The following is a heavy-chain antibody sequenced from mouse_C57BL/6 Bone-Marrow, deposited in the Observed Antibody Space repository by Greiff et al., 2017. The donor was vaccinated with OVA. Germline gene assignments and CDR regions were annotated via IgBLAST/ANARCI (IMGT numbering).Heavy chain of an antibody. CDR3: ARLPCMDVDWYFDV. Sequence: EVKLQQSGPELVKPGASVKISCKASGYTFTDYYMNWVKQSHGKSLEWIGDINPNNGGTSYNQKFKGKATLTVDKSSSTAYMELRSLTSEDSAVYYCARLPCMDVDWYFDVWGTGTTVTVSS. V-gene: IGHV1-26*01. D-gene: IGHD2-10*02. CDR1: GYTFTDYY. J-gene: IGHJ1*03. CDR2: INPNNGGT.